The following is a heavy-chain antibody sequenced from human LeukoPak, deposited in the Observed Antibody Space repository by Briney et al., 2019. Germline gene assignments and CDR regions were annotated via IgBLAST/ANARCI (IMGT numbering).Heavy chain of an antibody. Sequence: SETLSLTCTVSGGSISSYYWSWIRQPPGKGLEWIGYIYYSGSTNYNPSLKSRVTISVDTSKNQFSLKLSSVTAADTAVYYCARFSSAYAFDIWGQGTMVTVSS. D-gene: IGHD6-25*01. V-gene: IGHV4-59*01. CDR1: GGSISSYY. CDR2: IYYSGST. CDR3: ARFSSAYAFDI. J-gene: IGHJ3*02.